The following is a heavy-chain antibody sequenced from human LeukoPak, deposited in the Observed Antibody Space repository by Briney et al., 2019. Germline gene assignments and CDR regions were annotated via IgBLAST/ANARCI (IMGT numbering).Heavy chain of an antibody. V-gene: IGHV1-18*01. J-gene: IGHJ6*02. CDR1: GYTFTSYG. CDR2: ISAYNGNT. Sequence: GASVKVSCKASGYTFTSYGISWVRQAPGQGLEWMGWISAYNGNTNYAQKLQGRVTMTTDTSTSTAYMELRSLRSDDTAVYYCARAGLMYSSGLEPADYYYYYGMDVWGQGTTVTVSS. CDR3: ARAGLMYSSGLEPADYYYYYGMDV. D-gene: IGHD6-19*01.